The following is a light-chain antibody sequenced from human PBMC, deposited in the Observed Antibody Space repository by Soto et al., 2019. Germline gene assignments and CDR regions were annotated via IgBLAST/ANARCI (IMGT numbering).Light chain of an antibody. CDR1: QGINSTY. Sequence: DIQLTQSPSFLSASVGDRVTITCRASQGINSTYLAWYQHTPGKATKILIYAASTLQSGVPSRFSGRGSGTDFTLTISSLQPEEFATYYCQQLNSYPLTFGGGTKVDIK. CDR2: AAS. CDR3: QQLNSYPLT. J-gene: IGKJ4*01. V-gene: IGKV1-9*01.